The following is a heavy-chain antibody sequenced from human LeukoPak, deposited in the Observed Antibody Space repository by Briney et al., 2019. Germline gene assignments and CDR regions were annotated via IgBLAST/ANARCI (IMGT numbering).Heavy chain of an antibody. D-gene: IGHD2-2*01. CDR1: GYTFTSYG. CDR2: ISAYNGNT. V-gene: IGHV1-18*01. CDR3: ASNLGYCSSTSCRYYFDY. Sequence: ASVKVSCKASGYTFTSYGISWVRQAPGQGLEWMGWISAYNGNTNYAQKFQGRVTMTRDTSISTAYMELSRLRSDDTAVYYCASNLGYCSSTSCRYYFDYWGQGTLVTVSS. J-gene: IGHJ4*02.